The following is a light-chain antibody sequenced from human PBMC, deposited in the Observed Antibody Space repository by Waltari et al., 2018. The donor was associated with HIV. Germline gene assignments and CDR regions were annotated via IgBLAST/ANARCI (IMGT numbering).Light chain of an antibody. CDR1: QAISTY. J-gene: IGKJ3*01. CDR3: QQSYGFPFN. CDR2: SAY. Sequence: DIQMTQSPSSLSASLGDSVVITCRASQAISTYLNWYQQKPGKAPVLLVYSAYKLQPGAPSRFRGAGSGKDFSHSISGLQTEDFATYFCQQSYGFPFNFGPGT. V-gene: IGKV1-39*01.